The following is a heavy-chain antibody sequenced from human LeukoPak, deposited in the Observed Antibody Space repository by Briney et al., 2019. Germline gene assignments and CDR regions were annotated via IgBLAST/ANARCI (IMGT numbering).Heavy chain of an antibody. CDR2: MNPNSGNT. J-gene: IGHJ4*02. V-gene: IGHV1-8*01. CDR1: GYTFTSYD. CDR3: ARGRAVAVSFVSGY. Sequence: ASVKVSCKASGYTFTSYDINWVRQATGQGLEWMGWMNPNSGNTGYAQKFQGRVTMTRNTSISTAYMELSSLRSEDTAVYYCARGRAVAVSFVSGYWGQGTLVTVSS. D-gene: IGHD6-19*01.